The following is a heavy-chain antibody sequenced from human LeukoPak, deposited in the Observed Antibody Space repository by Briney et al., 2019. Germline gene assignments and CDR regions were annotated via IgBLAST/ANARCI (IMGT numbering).Heavy chain of an antibody. CDR3: AKDLSYYGSGSYAPFDY. CDR2: ISGSGGST. D-gene: IGHD3-10*01. Sequence: GGSLRLSCAASGFTFSSYAMSWVRQAPGKGLEWVSAISGSGGSTYYADSVKGRFTISRDNSKNTLYLQMSSLRAEDTAVYYCAKDLSYYGSGSYAPFDYWGQGTLVTVSS. CDR1: GFTFSSYA. V-gene: IGHV3-23*01. J-gene: IGHJ4*02.